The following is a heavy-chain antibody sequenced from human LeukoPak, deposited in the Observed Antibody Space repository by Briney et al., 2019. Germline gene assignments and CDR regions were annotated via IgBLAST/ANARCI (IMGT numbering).Heavy chain of an antibody. CDR3: ARSPGYCSSTSCYIHYYGMDV. V-gene: IGHV3-21*01. CDR2: ISSSSSYI. D-gene: IGHD2-2*02. CDR1: GFTFSSYS. Sequence: PGGSLRLSCAASGFTFSSYSMNWVRQAPGKGLEWVSSISSSSSYIYYAVSVKGRFTISRDNAKNSLYLQMNSLRAEDTAVYYCARSPGYCSSTSCYIHYYGMDVWGQGTTVTVSS. J-gene: IGHJ6*02.